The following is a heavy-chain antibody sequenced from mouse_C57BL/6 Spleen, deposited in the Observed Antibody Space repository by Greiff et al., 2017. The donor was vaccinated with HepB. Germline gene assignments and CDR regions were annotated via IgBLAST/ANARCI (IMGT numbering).Heavy chain of an antibody. Sequence: QVQLKQPGAELVMPGASVKLSCKASGYTFTSYWMHWVKQRPGQGLEWIGEIDPSDSYTNYNQKFKGKSTLTVDKSSSTAYMQLSSLTSEDSAVYYCASGLQFAYWGQGTLVTVSA. CDR1: GYTFTSYW. CDR2: IDPSDSYT. J-gene: IGHJ3*01. V-gene: IGHV1-69*01. CDR3: ASGLQFAY. D-gene: IGHD3-1*01.